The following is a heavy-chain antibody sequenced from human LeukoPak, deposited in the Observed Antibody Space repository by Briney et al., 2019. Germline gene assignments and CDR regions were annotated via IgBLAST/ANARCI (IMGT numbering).Heavy chain of an antibody. Sequence: GRSLRLSCAASGFTFDDYAMHWVRQAQGKGLEWVSGISWNSGSIGYADSVKGRFTISRDNAKNSLYLQMNSLRAEDTALYYCAKDIRDTSYYFDTWGQGTLVTVSS. CDR2: ISWNSGSI. J-gene: IGHJ4*02. D-gene: IGHD5-18*01. CDR3: AKDIRDTSYYFDT. CDR1: GFTFDDYA. V-gene: IGHV3-9*01.